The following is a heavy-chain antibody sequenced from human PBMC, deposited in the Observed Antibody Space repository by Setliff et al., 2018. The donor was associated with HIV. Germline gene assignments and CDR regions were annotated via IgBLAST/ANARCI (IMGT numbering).Heavy chain of an antibody. D-gene: IGHD2-2*01. CDR2: IYYSGST. V-gene: IGHV4-39*01. J-gene: IGHJ4*02. CDR1: GGSISSSSYY. Sequence: PSETLSLTCTVSGGSISSSSYYWGWIRLPPGKGLESIGNIYYSGSTYYNPSLKSRVTISVDTSKNQFSLKLSSVTAADTAVYYCARLSCSSNSCPFDYWVQGTLVTVSS. CDR3: ARLSCSSNSCPFDY.